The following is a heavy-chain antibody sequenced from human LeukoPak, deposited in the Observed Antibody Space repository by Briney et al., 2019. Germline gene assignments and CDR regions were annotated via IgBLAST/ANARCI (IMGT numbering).Heavy chain of an antibody. CDR1: GYTLTELS. CDR2: FDPEDGET. V-gene: IGHV1-24*01. Sequence: ASVKVSCKVSGYTLTELSMHWVRQAPGKGLEWMGGFDPEDGETIYAQKFQGRVTMTEDTSTDTAYMELSSLRSEDTAVYYCAQRPYASYYFDYWGQGTLVTVSS. D-gene: IGHD3-16*01. CDR3: AQRPYASYYFDY. J-gene: IGHJ4*02.